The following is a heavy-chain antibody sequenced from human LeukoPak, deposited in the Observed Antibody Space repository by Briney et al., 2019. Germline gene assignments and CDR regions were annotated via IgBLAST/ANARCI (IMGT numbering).Heavy chain of an antibody. CDR1: GFTSSSYA. D-gene: IGHD5-18*01. V-gene: IGHV3-30-3*01. J-gene: IGHJ4*02. Sequence: GGSLRLSCAASGFTSSSYAMHWVRQAPGKGLEGLAVISYDGSNKYYADSVKGRFTISRDNSKNTLYLQMNSLRAEDTAVYYWARGKGVQLWTYYFDYWGQGTLVTVSS. CDR3: ARGKGVQLWTYYFDY. CDR2: ISYDGSNK.